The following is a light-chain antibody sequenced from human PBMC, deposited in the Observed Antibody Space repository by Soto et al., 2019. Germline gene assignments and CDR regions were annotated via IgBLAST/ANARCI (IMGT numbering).Light chain of an antibody. CDR3: QKNGSSPMYT. Sequence: EIVLTQSPGTLSLSPGERATLSCRASQSVSSSYWAWYQQKPGQAPSLLIHGASTRDTGIPERFSGSVSGTDLTLTIVRLEPEDFTVYYCQKNGSSPMYTFGQGTKLEIK. J-gene: IGKJ2*01. CDR2: GAS. CDR1: QSVSSSY. V-gene: IGKV3-20*01.